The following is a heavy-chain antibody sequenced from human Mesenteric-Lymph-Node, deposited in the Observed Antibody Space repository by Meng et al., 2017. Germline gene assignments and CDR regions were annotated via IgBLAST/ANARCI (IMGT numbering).Heavy chain of an antibody. CDR3: AIDGSGWQQENF. Sequence: QVPLQGTRPGLFKASGTLPLTCTVSGGSMNNDDWWSCVRQHPGKGLEWLGEIWHAGGTNYNPSFKSRVSMSIDKSKNQFSLKLTSVTAADTAIYYCAIDGSGWQQENFWGQGTLVTVSS. J-gene: IGHJ4*02. D-gene: IGHD6-19*01. CDR1: GGSMNNDDW. CDR2: IWHAGGT. V-gene: IGHV4-4*02.